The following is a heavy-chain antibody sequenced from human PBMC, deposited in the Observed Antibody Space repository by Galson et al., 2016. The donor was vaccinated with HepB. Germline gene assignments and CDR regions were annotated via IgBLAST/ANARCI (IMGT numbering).Heavy chain of an antibody. J-gene: IGHJ4*02. Sequence: CAASGFTFSSYSMNWVRQAPGKGLEWVSYISSSSSTIYSADSVKGRFTISRDNAKNSLYLQMNSLRADDTAVYYCARDFDYWGRGTLVTVSS. V-gene: IGHV3-48*01. CDR1: GFTFSSYS. CDR3: ARDFDY. CDR2: ISSSSSTI.